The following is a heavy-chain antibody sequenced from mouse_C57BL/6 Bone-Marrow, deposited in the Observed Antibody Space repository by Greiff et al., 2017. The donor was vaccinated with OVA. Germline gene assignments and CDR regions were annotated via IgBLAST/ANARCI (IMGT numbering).Heavy chain of an antibody. D-gene: IGHD1-1*01. Sequence: EVKVVESGGGLVKPGGSLKLSCAASGFTFSDYGMHWVRQAPEKGLEWVAYISSGSSTIYYADTVKGRFTISRDNAKNTLFLQMTSLRSEDTAMYYCARPTPYYYGSSMDYWGQGTSVTVSS. CDR1: GFTFSDYG. CDR3: ARPTPYYYGSSMDY. J-gene: IGHJ4*01. CDR2: ISSGSSTI. V-gene: IGHV5-17*01.